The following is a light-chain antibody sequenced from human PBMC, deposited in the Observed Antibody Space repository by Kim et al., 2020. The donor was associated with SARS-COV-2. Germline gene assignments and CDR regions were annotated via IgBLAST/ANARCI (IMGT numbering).Light chain of an antibody. Sequence: LTQPPSVSKGLRQTATLTCTGNSNNVGNQGAAWLQQHQGHPPKLLSYRNNNRPSGISERLSASRSGNTASLTITGLQPEDEADYYCSAWDSSLSAVVFGGETQLTIL. CDR1: SNNVGNQG. CDR2: RNN. V-gene: IGLV10-54*01. J-gene: IGLJ2*01. CDR3: SAWDSSLSAVV.